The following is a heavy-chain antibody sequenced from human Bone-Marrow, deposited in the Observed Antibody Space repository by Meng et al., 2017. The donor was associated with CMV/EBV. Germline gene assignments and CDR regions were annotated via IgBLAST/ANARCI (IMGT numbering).Heavy chain of an antibody. CDR3: ARVSSTNRFYFDY. Sequence: SVKVSCKASGGTFSSYTISWVRQAPGQGLEWMGRIIPILGIANYAQKFQGRVTITADKSTSTAYMELSSLRSEDTAVYYCARVSSTNRFYFDYWGQGTLVTVSS. V-gene: IGHV1-69*02. CDR2: IIPILGIA. D-gene: IGHD2-2*01. J-gene: IGHJ4*02. CDR1: GGTFSSYT.